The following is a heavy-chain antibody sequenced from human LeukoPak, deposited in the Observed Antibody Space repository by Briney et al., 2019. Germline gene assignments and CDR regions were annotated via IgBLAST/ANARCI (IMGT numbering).Heavy chain of an antibody. CDR2: IYYSGSS. J-gene: IGHJ6*03. Sequence: SETLSLTCTVSGGSFSDYYWGWIRQPPGKGLEWIGYIYYSGSSSYNPSLKSRVTISVDTSNNQFSLKLSSVTAADTAVYFCARGTYGYYMDVWGKGTTVTVSS. CDR3: ARGTYGYYMDV. CDR1: GGSFSDYY. D-gene: IGHD4-17*01. V-gene: IGHV4-59*08.